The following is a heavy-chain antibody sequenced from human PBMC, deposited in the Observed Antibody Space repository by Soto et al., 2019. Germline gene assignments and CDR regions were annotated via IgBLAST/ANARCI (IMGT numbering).Heavy chain of an antibody. Sequence: ASVKVSCKASGYTFTGYYMHWVRQAPGQGLEWMGWINPNSGGTNYAQKFQGWVTMTRDTSISTAYMELSRLRSDDTAVYYCARTGITIFGVAGAGMAVWGQGTTVTVSS. CDR3: ARTGITIFGVAGAGMAV. CDR2: INPNSGGT. V-gene: IGHV1-2*04. J-gene: IGHJ6*02. CDR1: GYTFTGYY. D-gene: IGHD3-3*01.